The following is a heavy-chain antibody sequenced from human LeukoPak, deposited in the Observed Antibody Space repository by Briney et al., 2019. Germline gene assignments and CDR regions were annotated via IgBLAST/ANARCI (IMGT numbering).Heavy chain of an antibody. Sequence: GGSLRLSCAASGFTFGSYWMSWVRQAPGKGLEWVANIKQDGSEKYYVDSVKGRFTISRDNAKNSLYLQMNSLRAEDTAVYYCARDTNRDYYDSSGYFGDAFDIWGQGTMVTVSS. CDR2: IKQDGSEK. V-gene: IGHV3-7*01. CDR1: GFTFGSYW. J-gene: IGHJ3*02. D-gene: IGHD3-22*01. CDR3: ARDTNRDYYDSSGYFGDAFDI.